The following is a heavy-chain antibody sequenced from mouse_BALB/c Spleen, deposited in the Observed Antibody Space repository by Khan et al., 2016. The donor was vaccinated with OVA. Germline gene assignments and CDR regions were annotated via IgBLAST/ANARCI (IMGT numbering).Heavy chain of an antibody. V-gene: IGHV3-2*02. Sequence: EVQLQESGPGLVKPSQSLSLTCTVTGYSITTDYAWNWIRQFPGNKLEWMGFISYSGNTKYNPSLKSRISITRDTSTNQFFLQLKSVTTEDTARYYGARVYGVDFAYWGQGTTLTVSS. D-gene: IGHD1-1*01. CDR1: GYSITTDYA. J-gene: IGHJ2*01. CDR2: ISYSGNT. CDR3: ARVYGVDFAY.